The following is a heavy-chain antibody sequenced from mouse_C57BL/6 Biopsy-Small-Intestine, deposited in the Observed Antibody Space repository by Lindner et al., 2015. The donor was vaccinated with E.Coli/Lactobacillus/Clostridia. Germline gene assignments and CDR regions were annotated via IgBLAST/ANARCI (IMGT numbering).Heavy chain of an antibody. V-gene: IGHV1-14*01. CDR3: ARSYYSNYGYFDY. CDR2: IDPYYAGT. D-gene: IGHD2-5*01. CDR1: GYTFTTYI. Sequence: VQLQESGPELVKPGASVKMSCRASGYTFTTYIMHWVKQKPGQGLEWIGYIDPYYAGTKYNEKFKGKATLTSDKSSSTAYMEISSLASADSAVYYCARSYYSNYGYFDYWGQGTTLTVSS. J-gene: IGHJ2*01.